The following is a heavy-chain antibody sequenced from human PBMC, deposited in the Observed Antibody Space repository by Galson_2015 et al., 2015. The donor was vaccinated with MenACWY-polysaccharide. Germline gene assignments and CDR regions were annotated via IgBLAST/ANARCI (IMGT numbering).Heavy chain of an antibody. D-gene: IGHD2-2*01. Sequence: SLRLSCAASGFTFSNYAMTWVRQAPGKGLEWVSAITGAGGATYYADSVKGRFAISRDNSKNSLYLQMNSLRAEDTAVYYCAKKGCTTTSFTDNWFHPWGQGTLVTASS. CDR3: AKKGCTTTSFTDNWFHP. J-gene: IGHJ5*02. CDR2: ITGAGGAT. V-gene: IGHV3-23*01. CDR1: GFTFSNYA.